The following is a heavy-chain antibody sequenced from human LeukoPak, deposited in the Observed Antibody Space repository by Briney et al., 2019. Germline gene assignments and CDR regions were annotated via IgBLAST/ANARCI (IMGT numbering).Heavy chain of an antibody. CDR2: INHSGST. Sequence: SETLSLTCAVYGGSFSGYYWSWIRQPPGKGLEWIGEINHSGSTNYNPSLKSRVTISIDTSKNQFSLKLSSVTAADTAVYYCARGLRYYYYYYMDVWGKGTTVTVSS. CDR3: ARGLRYYYYYYMDV. V-gene: IGHV4-34*01. CDR1: GGSFSGYY. D-gene: IGHD4-17*01. J-gene: IGHJ6*03.